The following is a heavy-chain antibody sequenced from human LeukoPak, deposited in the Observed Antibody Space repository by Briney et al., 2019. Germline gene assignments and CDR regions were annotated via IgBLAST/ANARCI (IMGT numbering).Heavy chain of an antibody. CDR3: ARMGGYSSSYDY. Sequence: GGSLRLSCAASGFTFSSYWMSWVRQAPGKGLEWVSSISSSSSYIYYADSVKGRFTISRDNAKNSLYLQMNSLRAEDTAVYYCARMGGYSSSYDYWGQGTLVTVSS. D-gene: IGHD6-6*01. CDR1: GFTFSSYW. CDR2: ISSSSSYI. J-gene: IGHJ4*02. V-gene: IGHV3-21*01.